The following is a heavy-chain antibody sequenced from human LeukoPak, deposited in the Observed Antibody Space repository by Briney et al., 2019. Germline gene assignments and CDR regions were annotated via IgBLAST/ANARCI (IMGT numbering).Heavy chain of an antibody. V-gene: IGHV1-18*01. CDR3: ARVIIAVAGPLRCMDV. CDR2: ISAYNGNT. J-gene: IGHJ6*02. CDR1: GYTFTSYG. D-gene: IGHD6-19*01. Sequence: ASVKVSCKASGYTFTSYGISWVRQAPGQGLEWMGWISAYNGNTNYAQKLQGRVTMTTDTSTSTAYMELRSLRSDDTAAYYCARVIIAVAGPLRCMDVWGQGTTVTVSS.